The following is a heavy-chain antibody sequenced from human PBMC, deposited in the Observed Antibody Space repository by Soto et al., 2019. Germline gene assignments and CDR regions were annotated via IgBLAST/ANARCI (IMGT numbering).Heavy chain of an antibody. CDR3: ANNLEVEAIHYYGMDV. CDR2: ISWDGGST. D-gene: IGHD2-8*02. V-gene: IGHV3-43*01. Sequence: GSLRLSCAASGFTFDDYTMHWVRQAPGKGLEWVSLISWDGGSTYYADSVKGRFTISRDNSKNSLYLQMNSLRTEDTALYYCANNLEVEAIHYYGMDVWGQGTTVTVSS. J-gene: IGHJ6*02. CDR1: GFTFDDYT.